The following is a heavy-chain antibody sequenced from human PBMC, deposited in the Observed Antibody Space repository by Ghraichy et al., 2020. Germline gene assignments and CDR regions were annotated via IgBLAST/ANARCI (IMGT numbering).Heavy chain of an antibody. CDR1: GFSFSSNG. V-gene: IGHV3-33*01. CDR2: IWFDGSNK. CDR3: ASGLGYYYFDMDV. Sequence: GGSLRLSCAASGFSFSSNGMHWVRQAPGKGLEWVAVIWFDGSNKHYAESVKGRFTISRDNSKDTLYLQMNSLGAEDTAIYYCASGLGYYYFDMDVWGQGNTVTVSS. D-gene: IGHD6-6*01. J-gene: IGHJ6*02.